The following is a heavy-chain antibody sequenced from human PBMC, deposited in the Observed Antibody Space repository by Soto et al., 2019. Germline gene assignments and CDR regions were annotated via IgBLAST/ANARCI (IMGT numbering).Heavy chain of an antibody. CDR3: ARDSNRGDFWSGYYKGYYYCGMEV. D-gene: IGHD3-3*01. V-gene: IGHV4-4*07. J-gene: IGHJ6*02. CDR1: DDSVSSYC. CDR2: TFITGDT. Sequence: SETLSLTCSISDDSVSSYCWSCIRQSAGKRLEWIVRTFITGDTNYSPSLKSRVTMSLDTSKKQLSLKVRYVTAADTAVYNCARDSNRGDFWSGYYKGYYYCGMEVGVQGSTV.